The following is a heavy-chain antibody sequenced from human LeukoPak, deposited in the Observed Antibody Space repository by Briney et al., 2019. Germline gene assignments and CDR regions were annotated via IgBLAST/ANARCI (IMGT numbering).Heavy chain of an antibody. V-gene: IGHV3-21*04. CDR3: ARGGLYNWNYGY. D-gene: IGHD1-20*01. CDR2: ISSSSSYI. CDR1: GFTFSSYS. J-gene: IGHJ4*02. Sequence: GGSLRLSCAASGFTFSSYSMNWVRQAPGKGLEWVSSISSSSSYIYYADSVKGRFTISRDNAKNSLYLQMNSLRAEDTAVYYCARGGLYNWNYGYWGQGTLVTVSS.